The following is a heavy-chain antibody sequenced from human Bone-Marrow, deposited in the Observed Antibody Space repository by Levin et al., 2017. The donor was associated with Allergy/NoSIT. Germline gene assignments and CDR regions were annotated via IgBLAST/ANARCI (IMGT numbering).Heavy chain of an antibody. D-gene: IGHD2-15*01. Sequence: GGSLRLSCSASGFIFSSYAMHWVRQAPGKGLEYVSAISTDGGRTFYAGSVKGRFIISRDNSMNTLYLQMNSLGVEDTAIYFCVRDCGVGTCYSEFFQHWGQGTLVTVSS. V-gene: IGHV3-64D*08. CDR3: VRDCGVGTCYSEFFQH. CDR1: GFIFSSYA. CDR2: ISTDGGRT. J-gene: IGHJ1*01.